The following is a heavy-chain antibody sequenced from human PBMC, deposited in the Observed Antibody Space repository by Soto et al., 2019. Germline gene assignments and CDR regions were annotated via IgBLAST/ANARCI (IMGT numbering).Heavy chain of an antibody. J-gene: IGHJ4*02. CDR2: ISSSSSDI. V-gene: IGHV3-21*01. Sequence: GGSLRLSCAASGFTFSSYSMNWVRQAPGKGLEWVSSISSSSSDIYYADSVKGRFTISRDNAKNSLYLQMNSLRAEDTAVYYCAREQDYYDSNFDYWGQGTLVTVSS. CDR3: AREQDYYDSNFDY. CDR1: GFTFSSYS. D-gene: IGHD3-22*01.